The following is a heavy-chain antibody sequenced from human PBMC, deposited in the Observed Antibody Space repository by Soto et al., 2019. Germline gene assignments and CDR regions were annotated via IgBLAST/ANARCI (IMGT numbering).Heavy chain of an antibody. Sequence: QVQLVQSGAEVKKPGASVKVSCKASGYTFTSYAMHWVRQAPGQRLEWMGWINAGNGNTKYSQKFQGRVTITRDTSASTAYMELRSLRSEDTDVYYCASGFSGYCSSTSCYGFYGMDVWGQGTTVTVSS. CDR3: ASGFSGYCSSTSCYGFYGMDV. J-gene: IGHJ6*02. CDR1: GYTFTSYA. V-gene: IGHV1-3*01. D-gene: IGHD2-2*03. CDR2: INAGNGNT.